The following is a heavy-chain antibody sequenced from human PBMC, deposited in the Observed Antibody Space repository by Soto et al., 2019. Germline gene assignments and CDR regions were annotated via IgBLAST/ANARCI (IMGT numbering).Heavy chain of an antibody. Sequence: SETLSLTCTVSGGSISSSSYYWGWIRQPPGKGLEWIGSIYYSGSTYYNPSLKSRVTISVDTSKNQFSLKLSSVTAADTAVYYCARQGADYDILTGYYIRGKWIDPWGQGTLVTVSS. J-gene: IGHJ5*02. CDR1: GGSISSSSYY. CDR2: IYYSGST. V-gene: IGHV4-39*01. CDR3: ARQGADYDILTGYYIRGKWIDP. D-gene: IGHD3-9*01.